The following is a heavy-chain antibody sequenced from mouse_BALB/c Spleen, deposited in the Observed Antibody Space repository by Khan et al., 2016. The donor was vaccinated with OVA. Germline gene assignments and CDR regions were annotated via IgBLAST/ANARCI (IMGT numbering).Heavy chain of an antibody. CDR3: ARVGYNGTMDY. D-gene: IGHD2-14*01. CDR2: TNTYTGEP. Sequence: QIQLVQSGPDLKKPGETVKISCKASGYTFTNYGMNWVKQVPGKGLKWMGWTNTYTGEPTYADDFKGRFTFSLETSASTAYLQINNLKNEDTATYFCARVGYNGTMDYWGQGTSVTVSS. CDR1: GYTFTNYG. V-gene: IGHV9-3-1*01. J-gene: IGHJ4*01.